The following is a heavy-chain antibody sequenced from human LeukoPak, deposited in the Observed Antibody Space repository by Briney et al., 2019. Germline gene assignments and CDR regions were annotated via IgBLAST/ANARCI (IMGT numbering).Heavy chain of an antibody. J-gene: IGHJ3*02. V-gene: IGHV3-30-3*01. Sequence: GGSLRLSCAASGFTFSSYAMHWVRQAPGKGLEWVAVISYDGSNKYYADSVKGRFTISRDNAKNSLYLQMNSLRAEDTAVYYCARDPPQDAFDIWGQGTTVTVSS. CDR3: ARDPPQDAFDI. CDR2: ISYDGSNK. CDR1: GFTFSSYA.